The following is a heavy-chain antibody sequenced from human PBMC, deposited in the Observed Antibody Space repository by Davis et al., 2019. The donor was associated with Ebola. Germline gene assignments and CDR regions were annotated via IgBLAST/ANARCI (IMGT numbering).Heavy chain of an antibody. CDR1: GFTVSSNY. Sequence: GGSLRLSCAASGFTVSSNYMSWVRQAPGKGLEWVANIKQDGSEKYYVDSVKGRFTISRDNAKNSLYLQMNSLRAEDTAVYYCARVVYSSSWYNYWGQGTLVTVSS. V-gene: IGHV3-7*03. J-gene: IGHJ4*02. CDR2: IKQDGSEK. CDR3: ARVVYSSSWYNY. D-gene: IGHD6-13*01.